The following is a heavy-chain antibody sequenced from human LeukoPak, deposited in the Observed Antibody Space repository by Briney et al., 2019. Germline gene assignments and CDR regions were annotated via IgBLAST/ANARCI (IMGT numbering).Heavy chain of an antibody. J-gene: IGHJ4*02. D-gene: IGHD1-26*01. V-gene: IGHV4-4*07. CDR2: IYTSGST. Sequence: PSETLSLTCTVSDGSIRSYYWSWIRQPAGKGLEWIGRIYTSGSTNYNPSLESRVTMSLGTSNNQFSLKLSSVTAADTAMYYCARDGPRWELTPFDYWGQGTLVTVSS. CDR3: ARDGPRWELTPFDY. CDR1: DGSIRSYY.